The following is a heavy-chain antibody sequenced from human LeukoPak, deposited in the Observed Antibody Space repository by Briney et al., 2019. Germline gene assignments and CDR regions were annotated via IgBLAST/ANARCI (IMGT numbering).Heavy chain of an antibody. Sequence: SETLSLTCTVSGGSTSSSSYYWAWIRQPPGKGLEWIGSLYYSGSSSYNPSLKSRLIISVDISKNQFSLRLSSVTAADTAVYYCAKSRNYYESRDAFDIWGQGTMVTVSS. CDR2: LYYSGSS. V-gene: IGHV4-39*01. CDR1: GGSTSSSSYY. D-gene: IGHD3-22*01. CDR3: AKSRNYYESRDAFDI. J-gene: IGHJ3*02.